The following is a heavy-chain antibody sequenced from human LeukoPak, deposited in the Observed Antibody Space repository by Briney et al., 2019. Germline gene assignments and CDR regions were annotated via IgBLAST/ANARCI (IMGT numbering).Heavy chain of an antibody. J-gene: IGHJ4*02. D-gene: IGHD6-6*01. CDR3: TTGHYSTSGDY. CDR1: GFTVSSNY. V-gene: IGHV3-15*01. CDR2: IKTKSDRGTT. Sequence: PGGSLRLSCAASGFTVSSNYMSWVRQAPGKGLEWVGRIKTKSDRGTTDYAAPVKGRFTITRDDSKSTLYLQMDSLRTDDTAMYYCTTGHYSTSGDYWGQGTLVTVSS.